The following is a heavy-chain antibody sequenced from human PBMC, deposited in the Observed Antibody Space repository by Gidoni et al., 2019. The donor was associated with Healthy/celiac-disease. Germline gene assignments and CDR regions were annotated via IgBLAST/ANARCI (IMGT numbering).Heavy chain of an antibody. CDR2: FGPEDGET. J-gene: IGHJ5*02. V-gene: IGHV1-24*01. Sequence: QVQLVQSGAEVKKPGASVKVSCKVSGYTLTELSMPWVRPAPGKGLGWMGGFGPEDGETVYAQMFQGRVTMPEDTSTDTAYMELSSLRSEDTSVYYCATFHNSDWYDPWGQGTLVTVSS. CDR3: ATFHNSDWYDP. CDR1: GYTLTELS. D-gene: IGHD1-20*01.